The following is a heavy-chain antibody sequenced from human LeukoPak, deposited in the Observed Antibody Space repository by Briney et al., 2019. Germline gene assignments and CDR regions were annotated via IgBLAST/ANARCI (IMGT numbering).Heavy chain of an antibody. D-gene: IGHD3-22*01. V-gene: IGHV4-59*08. Sequence: SETLSLACTVSGGSISSYYWSWIRQPPGKGLEWIGYIYYSGSTNYNPSLKSRVTISVDTSKNQFSLKLSSVTAADTAVYYCARHRSPVYYDSSGYYTHRGYYFDYWGQGTLVTVSS. CDR2: IYYSGST. CDR3: ARHRSPVYYDSSGYYTHRGYYFDY. CDR1: GGSISSYY. J-gene: IGHJ4*02.